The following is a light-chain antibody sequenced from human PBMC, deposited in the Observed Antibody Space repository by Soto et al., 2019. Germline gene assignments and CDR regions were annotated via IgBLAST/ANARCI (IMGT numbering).Light chain of an antibody. CDR3: QQYGSSPAT. V-gene: IGKV3-20*01. J-gene: IGKJ2*01. Sequence: EIVLTQSPGTLSLSPGERATLSCRASQSVSSSSLAWYQQIPGQAPRLLVYGASSRATGITDRFSGSGSGTDFTLTISRLEPEDFAVYYCQQYGSSPATFGQGTKLEIK. CDR1: QSVSSSS. CDR2: GAS.